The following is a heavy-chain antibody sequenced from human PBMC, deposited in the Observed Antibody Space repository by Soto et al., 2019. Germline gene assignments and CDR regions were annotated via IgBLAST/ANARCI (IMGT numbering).Heavy chain of an antibody. CDR1: GYSFTDYW. J-gene: IGHJ5*02. Sequence: PGESLKISCKGSGYSFTDYWIAWVRQMPGKGLEWMGVIYAGNSETRYSPSFQGQVTISADKSISTAYLQWSSLRASDTAMYYCARSGNTVYSGRIDPWGQGTLVTVSS. CDR3: ARSGNTVYSGRIDP. CDR2: IYAGNSET. D-gene: IGHD3-10*02. V-gene: IGHV5-51*01.